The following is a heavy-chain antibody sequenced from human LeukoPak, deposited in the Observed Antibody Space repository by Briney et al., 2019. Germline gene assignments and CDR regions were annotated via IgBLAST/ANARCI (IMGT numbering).Heavy chain of an antibody. CDR2: IIPIFGIA. J-gene: IGHJ4*02. CDR1: GGTFTSYA. D-gene: IGHD1-1*01. CDR3: AREDPTVMFDY. Sequence: SVKVSCTASGGTFTSYAISWVRQAPGQGLEWMGRIIPIFGIANYAQKFQGRVTITADKSTSTAYMELSSLRSEDTAVYYCAREDPTVMFDYWGQGTLVTVSS. V-gene: IGHV1-69*04.